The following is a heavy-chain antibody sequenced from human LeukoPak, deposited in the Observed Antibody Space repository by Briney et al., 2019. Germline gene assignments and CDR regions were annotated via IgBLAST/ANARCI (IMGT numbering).Heavy chain of an antibody. CDR2: INHSGST. V-gene: IGHV4-34*01. CDR1: GGSFSGYY. J-gene: IGHJ6*03. CDR3: ARGLSGHYGSGSYLGDYYYYMDV. Sequence: SETLSLTCAVYGGSFSGYYWSWIRQPPGKGLEWIGEINHSGSTNYNPSLKSRVTISVDTSKNQFSLKLSSVTAADTAVYYCARGLSGHYGSGSYLGDYYYYMDVWGKGTTVTVSS. D-gene: IGHD3-10*01.